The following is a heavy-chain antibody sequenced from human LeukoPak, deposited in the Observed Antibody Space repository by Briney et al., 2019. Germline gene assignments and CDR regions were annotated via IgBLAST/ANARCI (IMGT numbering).Heavy chain of an antibody. V-gene: IGHV1-69*04. CDR2: IIPILGIA. CDR1: GGTFSSYA. J-gene: IGHJ4*02. D-gene: IGHD3-16*01. CDR3: ARNFIAYEGTFDY. Sequence: SVKVSCKASGGTFSSYAISWVRQAPGQGLEWMGRIIPILGIANYAQKFQGRVTITADKSTSTAYMELSSLRSEDTAVYYCARNFIAYEGTFDYWGQGTLVTVSS.